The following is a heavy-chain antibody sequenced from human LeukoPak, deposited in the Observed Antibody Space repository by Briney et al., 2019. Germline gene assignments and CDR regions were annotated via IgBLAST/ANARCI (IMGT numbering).Heavy chain of an antibody. CDR1: GGSISSGSYY. CDR3: ARGGTMVRGVLIDAFDI. CDR2: IYTSGST. V-gene: IGHV4-61*02. D-gene: IGHD3-10*01. J-gene: IGHJ3*02. Sequence: PSETLSLTCTVSGGSISSGSYYWSWIRQPAGKGLEWIGRIYTSGSTNYNPSLKSRVTMSVDTSKNQFSLKLSSVTAADTAVYYCARGGTMVRGVLIDAFDIWGQGTMVTVSS.